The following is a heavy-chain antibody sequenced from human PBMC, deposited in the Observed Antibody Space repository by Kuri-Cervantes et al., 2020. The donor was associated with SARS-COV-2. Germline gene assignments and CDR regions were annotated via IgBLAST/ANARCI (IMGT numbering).Heavy chain of an antibody. V-gene: IGHV3-30*18. CDR3: AKGRAGVHDF. CDR1: GFNFSTTD. CDR2: ISSDGKNK. D-gene: IGHD2-21*01. Sequence: GESLKISFVASGFNFSTTDMHWVRQAPGKGLEWVTFISSDGKNKRCMASGKGRFTISRDNSQNTLHLQMKSLRDEDTAIYYCAKGRAGVHDFWGQGTLVTVSS. J-gene: IGHJ4*02.